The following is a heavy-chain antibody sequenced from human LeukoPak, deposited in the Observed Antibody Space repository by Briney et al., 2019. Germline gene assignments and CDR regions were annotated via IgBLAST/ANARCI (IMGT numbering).Heavy chain of an antibody. V-gene: IGHV3-21*01. CDR1: GFTFSSYS. CDR2: ISSSSSYI. D-gene: IGHD3-10*01. CDR3: ASGLLKWFGDPLGGY. Sequence: GGSLRLSCAASGFTFSSYSMNWVRQAPGKGLEWVSSISSSSSYIYYADSVKGRFTISRDNAKNSLYLQMNSLRAEDTAVYYCASGLLKWFGDPLGGYWGQGTLVTVSS. J-gene: IGHJ4*02.